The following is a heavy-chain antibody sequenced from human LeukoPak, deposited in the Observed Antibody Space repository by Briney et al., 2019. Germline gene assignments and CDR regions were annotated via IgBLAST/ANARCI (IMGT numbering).Heavy chain of an antibody. Sequence: SVKVSCKASGGTFSSYAISWVRQAPGQGLEWMGRIIPIFGTANYAQKFQGRVTITADKSTSTAYMELSGLRSEDTAVYYCASLAYNNWFDPWGQGTLVTVSS. CDR2: IIPIFGTA. V-gene: IGHV1-69*06. CDR1: GGTFSSYA. D-gene: IGHD4-11*01. J-gene: IGHJ5*02. CDR3: ASLAYNNWFDP.